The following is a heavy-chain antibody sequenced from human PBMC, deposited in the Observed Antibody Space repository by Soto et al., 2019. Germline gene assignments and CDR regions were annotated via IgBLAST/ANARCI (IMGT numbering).Heavy chain of an antibody. CDR1: GGTFSSYT. CDR2: ITPTLNIA. V-gene: IGHV1-69*01. J-gene: IGHJ4*02. CDR3: ARGYYSGSNPSSFDY. D-gene: IGHD1-26*01. Sequence: QLQLVQSGAEVREPGSSVKVSCKASGGTFSSYTVIWVRQAPGQGLEWMGGITPTLNIAKYAEKFQGRVTITSDESTRTVNMHLRSLRSEDTAVYFCARGYYSGSNPSSFDYWGQGTLGAVSS.